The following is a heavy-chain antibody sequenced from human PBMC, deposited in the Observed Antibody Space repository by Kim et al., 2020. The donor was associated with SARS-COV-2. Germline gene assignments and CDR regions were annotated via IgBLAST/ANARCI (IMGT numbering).Heavy chain of an antibody. D-gene: IGHD3-3*01. V-gene: IGHV4-59*01. CDR2: IYYSGST. Sequence: SETLSLTCTVSGGSISSYYWSWIRQPPGKGLEWIGYIYYSGSTNYNPSLKSRVTISVDTSKNQFSLKLSSVTAADTAVYYCARYPTYYDFWSGYPTTYYFYGMDVWGQGTTVTVSS. CDR1: GGSISSYY. CDR3: ARYPTYYDFWSGYPTTYYFYGMDV. J-gene: IGHJ6*02.